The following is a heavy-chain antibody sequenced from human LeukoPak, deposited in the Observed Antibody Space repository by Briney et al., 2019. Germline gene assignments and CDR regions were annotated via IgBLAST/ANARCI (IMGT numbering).Heavy chain of an antibody. CDR2: IYYSGST. CDR1: GGSVSSNC. J-gene: IGHJ5*02. D-gene: IGHD4-11*01. Sequence: CDTLSLTCTVSGGSVSSNCGGFIRHRPRKGLEWIGYIYYSGSTNYNPSLKSRVTISVDTSKNQFSLKLSSVTAADTAVYYCARGLNWFDHWGQGTLVTVSS. V-gene: IGHV4-59*02. CDR3: ARGLNWFDH.